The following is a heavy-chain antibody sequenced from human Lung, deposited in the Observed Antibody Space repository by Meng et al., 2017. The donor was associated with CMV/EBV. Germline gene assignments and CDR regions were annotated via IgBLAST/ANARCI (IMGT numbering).Heavy chain of an antibody. D-gene: IGHD2-21*01. Sequence: AXVXVSCKASGYTFTDYYMHWVRQAPGQGLEWMGWINPNSGGTNFVQKFQGRVTMTRDTSISTVYMELSRLRSDDTAVYYCARGSYSDYWGQGTLVTVSS. V-gene: IGHV1-2*02. CDR2: INPNSGGT. CDR1: GYTFTDYY. J-gene: IGHJ4*02. CDR3: ARGSYSDY.